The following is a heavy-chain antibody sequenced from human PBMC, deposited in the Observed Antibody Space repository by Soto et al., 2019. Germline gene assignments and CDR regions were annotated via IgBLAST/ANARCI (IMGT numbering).Heavy chain of an antibody. CDR1: RFTFSVYV. V-gene: IGHV3-33*01. D-gene: IGHD4-17*01. CDR2: IWYEGSNS. Sequence: GGSLRLSCAAARFTFSVYVMHWARQSPGKGLGWVAVIWYEGSNSYYADSVKGRFTISRDNSKNTLYLQMNSLRAEDTAVYYCARDYGDIGYYYGMDVWGQGTTVTVSS. CDR3: ARDYGDIGYYYGMDV. J-gene: IGHJ6*02.